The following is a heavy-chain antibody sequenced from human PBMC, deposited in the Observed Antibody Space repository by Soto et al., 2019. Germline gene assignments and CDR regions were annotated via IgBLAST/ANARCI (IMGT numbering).Heavy chain of an antibody. CDR1: GGSISSTTYY. Sequence: RTCAVSGGSISSTTYYWAWIRQPPGKGLEWVATIYYSGATYYNPSLKSRLTISVDTSKNQFSLRLSSVTAADTAMYYCARYYDTSNRPYFHHWGQGTRVTVSS. V-gene: IGHV4-39*01. J-gene: IGHJ1*01. CDR3: ARYYDTSNRPYFHH. CDR2: IYYSGAT. D-gene: IGHD3-22*01.